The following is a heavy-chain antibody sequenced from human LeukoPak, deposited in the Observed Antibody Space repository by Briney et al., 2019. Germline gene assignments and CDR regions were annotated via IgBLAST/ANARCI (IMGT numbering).Heavy chain of an antibody. CDR2: IIPILGIA. Sequence: ASVKVSCKASGGTFSSYAISWVRQAPGQGLEWMGRIIPILGIANYAQKFQGRVTITADKSTSTAYMELSSLRSDDTAVYYCARDARHCTSSSCYSFYLDSWGQGTLVTVSS. V-gene: IGHV1-69*04. CDR3: ARDARHCTSSSCYSFYLDS. D-gene: IGHD2-15*01. CDR1: GGTFSSYA. J-gene: IGHJ4*02.